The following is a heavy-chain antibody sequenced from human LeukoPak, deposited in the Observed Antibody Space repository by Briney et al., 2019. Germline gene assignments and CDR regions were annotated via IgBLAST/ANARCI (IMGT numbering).Heavy chain of an antibody. CDR3: AKGRKSSIGAPFDY. J-gene: IGHJ4*02. D-gene: IGHD2-21*01. CDR1: GFTFSSYA. V-gene: IGHV3-23*01. Sequence: QAGGSLRLSCAASGFTFSSYAMSWVRQAPGKGLEWVSGISGSGDSTYYADLVEGRFTISRDKSKNTLYLQMNSVRAEDTAVYHCAKGRKSSIGAPFDYWGQGTLVTVSS. CDR2: ISGSGDST.